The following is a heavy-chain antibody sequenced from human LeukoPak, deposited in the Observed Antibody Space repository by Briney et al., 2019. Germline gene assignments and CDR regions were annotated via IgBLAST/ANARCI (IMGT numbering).Heavy chain of an antibody. J-gene: IGHJ4*02. CDR2: VSLSSTSI. D-gene: IGHD6-13*01. Sequence: GGSLRLSCAASGFTFSNYNMNWVRQAPGKGLEWVSYVSLSSTSIYYADSVEGRFTISRDNSKNTLYLQMNSLRAEDTAVYYCAKDPHPYSSSWPIIYYFDYWGQGTLVTVSS. CDR3: AKDPHPYSSSWPIIYYFDY. CDR1: GFTFSNYN. V-gene: IGHV3-48*01.